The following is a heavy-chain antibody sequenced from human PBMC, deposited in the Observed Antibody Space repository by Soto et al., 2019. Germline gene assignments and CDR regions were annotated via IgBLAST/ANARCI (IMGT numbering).Heavy chain of an antibody. V-gene: IGHV3-23*01. Sequence: EVPLLESGGGLVQPGGSLRLSCAASGSTFVGYAMTWVRQAPGKGLEWVSVITAGGGSTYYADSVKGRFTISRDNSKNTLYLQMNSLRAEDTAVYYCARNVRFGECDYWGQGTLVTVSS. CDR2: ITAGGGST. CDR1: GSTFVGYA. J-gene: IGHJ4*02. CDR3: ARNVRFGECDY. D-gene: IGHD3-10*01.